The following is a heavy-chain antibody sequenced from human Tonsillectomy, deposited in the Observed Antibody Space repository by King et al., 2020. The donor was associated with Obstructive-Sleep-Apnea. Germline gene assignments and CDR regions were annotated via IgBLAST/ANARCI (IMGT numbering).Heavy chain of an antibody. CDR2: ISSSSGFI. CDR3: TRADCSGGSCYRGFDAFDI. CDR1: GFTFSSFS. D-gene: IGHD2-15*01. Sequence: VQLVESGGGLVKPGGSLRLSCAASGFTFSSFSMNWVRQAPGKGLEWVSSISSSSGFIYYADSVKVRFTISRDNAKNSLYLQMNSLRAEDTAVYYCTRADCSGGSCYRGFDAFDIWGQGTMVTVSS. V-gene: IGHV3-21*01. J-gene: IGHJ3*02.